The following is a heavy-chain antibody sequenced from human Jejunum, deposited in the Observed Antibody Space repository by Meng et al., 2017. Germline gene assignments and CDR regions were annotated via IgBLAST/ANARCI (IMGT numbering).Heavy chain of an antibody. CDR2: VYHSGIT. D-gene: IGHD2-15*01. J-gene: IGHJ5*01. CDR1: GSSVSSTYY. Sequence: GSLRLSCAVSGSSVSSTYYWGWIRQPPGKVLEWIGSVYHSGITYYNSSLKSRVTISLDTSKNQFSLRLSSVTAADTAVYYCAADIAIAWFYSWGQGTLVTVSS. V-gene: IGHV4-38-2*01. CDR3: AADIAIAWFYS.